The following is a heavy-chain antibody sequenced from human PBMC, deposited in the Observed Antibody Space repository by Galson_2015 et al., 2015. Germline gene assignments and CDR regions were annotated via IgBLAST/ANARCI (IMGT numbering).Heavy chain of an antibody. CDR2: SYYSESP. CDR3: VRHFDILTGFSPCMDV. J-gene: IGHJ6*02. Sequence: SETLSLTCTVSGGSISSNTYYWGWIRRPPGKGLEWIGNSYYSESPYYNPSLKSRVTVSVDTSKNQYSLKLSSVTAADTAVYYCVRHFDILTGFSPCMDVWGQGTTVTVSS. V-gene: IGHV4-39*01. CDR1: GGSISSNTYY. D-gene: IGHD3-9*01.